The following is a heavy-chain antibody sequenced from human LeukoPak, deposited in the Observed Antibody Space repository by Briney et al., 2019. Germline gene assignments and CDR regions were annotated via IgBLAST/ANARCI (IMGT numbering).Heavy chain of an antibody. CDR2: IDTDGRIT. CDR3: ARSRSGWYSFDY. J-gene: IGHJ4*02. CDR1: GFTFSNYW. Sequence: GGSLRLSCAASGFTFSNYWMHWVRQAPGKGLVWVSRIDTDGRITSYADSVKGRFTISRDNAKNTLYLQMNSLRAEDTAVYYCARSRSGWYSFDYWGQGTLVTVSS. V-gene: IGHV3-74*01. D-gene: IGHD6-19*01.